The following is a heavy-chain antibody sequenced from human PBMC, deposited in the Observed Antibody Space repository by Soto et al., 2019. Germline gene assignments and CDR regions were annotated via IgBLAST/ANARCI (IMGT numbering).Heavy chain of an antibody. CDR3: AKDASRGGIRPSYFDY. D-gene: IGHD3-10*01. CDR2: ISYDGSNK. J-gene: IGHJ4*02. Sequence: QVQLVESGGGVVQPGRSLRLSCAASGFTFSSYGMYWVRQAPGKGLEWVAVISYDGSNKYYADSVKGRFTISRDNSKNTLYLQMNSLRAEDTAVYYCAKDASRGGIRPSYFDYWGQGTLVTVSS. CDR1: GFTFSSYG. V-gene: IGHV3-30*18.